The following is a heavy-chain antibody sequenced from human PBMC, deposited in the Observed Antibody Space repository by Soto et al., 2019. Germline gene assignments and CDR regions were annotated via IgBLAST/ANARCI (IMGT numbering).Heavy chain of an antibody. CDR2: INSYNGNT. D-gene: IGHD6-19*01. CDR3: AREPVAGIWFDP. CDR1: GSTFTSYG. J-gene: IGHJ5*02. V-gene: IGHV1-18*01. Sequence: ASVKVSCQASGSTFTSYGISWVRQAPGQGLEWMGWINSYNGNTNYAQKLQGRVTMTTDTSTSTAYMELRSLRSDDTAVYYCAREPVAGIWFDPWGQGTLVTVSS.